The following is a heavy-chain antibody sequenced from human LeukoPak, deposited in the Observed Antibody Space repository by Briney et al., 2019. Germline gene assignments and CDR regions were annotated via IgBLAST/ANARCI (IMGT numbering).Heavy chain of an antibody. D-gene: IGHD6-19*01. CDR2: IRYDGSKQ. Sequence: GGSLRLSCAASGFTFGSYGMHWVRQAPGKGLEWVAFIRYDGSKQYYADSVKGRFTISRDNSKNTLFLQMNSLRGEDTAVYYCAKDRRSSGRNAAPGYWGQGTLVTVSS. J-gene: IGHJ4*02. V-gene: IGHV3-30*02. CDR1: GFTFGSYG. CDR3: AKDRRSSGRNAAPGY.